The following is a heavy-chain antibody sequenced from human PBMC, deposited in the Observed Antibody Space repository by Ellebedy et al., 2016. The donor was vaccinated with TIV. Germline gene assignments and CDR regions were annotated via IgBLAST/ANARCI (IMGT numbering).Heavy chain of an antibody. Sequence: GESLKISCAASGFTFSSYAMHWVRQAPGKGLEWVAVISYDGSNKYYADSVKGRFTISRDNSKNTLYLQMNSLRAEDTAVYYRAGAKYYGDFPFDYWGQGTLVTVSS. CDR1: GFTFSSYA. CDR3: AGAKYYGDFPFDY. D-gene: IGHD4-17*01. J-gene: IGHJ4*02. V-gene: IGHV3-30-3*01. CDR2: ISYDGSNK.